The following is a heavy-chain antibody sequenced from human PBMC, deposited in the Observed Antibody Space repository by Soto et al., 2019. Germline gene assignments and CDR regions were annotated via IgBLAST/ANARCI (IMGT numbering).Heavy chain of an antibody. Sequence: GGSLRLSCAASGFTFSSYSVNWVRQAPGKGLEWVSSISSSSSYIYYADSVKGRFTISRDNAKNSLYLQMNSLRAEDTAVYYCARTPDCSGGSCYPYYYYGMDVWGQGTTVTVSS. D-gene: IGHD2-15*01. CDR3: ARTPDCSGGSCYPYYYYGMDV. CDR2: ISSSSSYI. V-gene: IGHV3-21*01. CDR1: GFTFSSYS. J-gene: IGHJ6*02.